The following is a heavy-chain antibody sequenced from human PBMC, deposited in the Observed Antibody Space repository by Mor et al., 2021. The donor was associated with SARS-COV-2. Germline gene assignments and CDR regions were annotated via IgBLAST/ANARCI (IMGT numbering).Heavy chain of an antibody. Sequence: TISRDNSKNTLYVQMNSLRTEDTAVYYCARDYGSGSYSFDYWGQGTLVTVSS. CDR3: ARDYGSGSYSFDY. V-gene: IGHV3-30*01. J-gene: IGHJ4*02. D-gene: IGHD3-10*01.